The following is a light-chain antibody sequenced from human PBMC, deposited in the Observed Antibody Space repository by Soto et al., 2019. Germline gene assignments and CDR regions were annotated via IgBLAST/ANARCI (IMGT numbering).Light chain of an antibody. CDR2: DAS. CDR1: QSVSSY. CDR3: QQRTDWRYT. Sequence: EIVLTQPPATLSLSPGERATLSCRASQSVSSYLAWYQQKPGQAPRLLIYDASNRATGIPARFSGSGSGTDFTLTISSLEPEDFAFYYCQQRTDWRYTFGQGTKLEIK. J-gene: IGKJ2*01. V-gene: IGKV3-11*01.